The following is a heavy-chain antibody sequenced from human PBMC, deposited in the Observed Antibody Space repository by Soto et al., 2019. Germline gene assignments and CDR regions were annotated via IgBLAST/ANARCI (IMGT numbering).Heavy chain of an antibody. Sequence: GGSLRLSCAASGFTFDDYAMHWVRQAPGKGLEWVSGISWNSGSIGYADSVKGRFTISRDNAKNSLYLHMNSLRAEDTAVYYCATDLNWPNYWGHGTLVTVSS. CDR1: GFTFDDYA. J-gene: IGHJ4*01. D-gene: IGHD1-20*01. V-gene: IGHV3-9*01. CDR2: ISWNSGSI. CDR3: ATDLNWPNY.